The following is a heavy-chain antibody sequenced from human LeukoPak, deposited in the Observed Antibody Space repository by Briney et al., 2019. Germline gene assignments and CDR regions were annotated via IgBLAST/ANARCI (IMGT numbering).Heavy chain of an antibody. Sequence: ASVTVSCKASAYTFTSYYIHWVRQAPGQGLECMGIISPSGGAPTYAQRFQGRVTMTRDTSTSTVYMELSSLRSEDAAVYYCARAPPGHYDSSGYYLPCPPDYWGQGTLVTVSS. CDR3: ARAPPGHYDSSGYYLPCPPDY. D-gene: IGHD3-22*01. CDR1: AYTFTSYY. J-gene: IGHJ4*02. CDR2: ISPSGGAP. V-gene: IGHV1-46*01.